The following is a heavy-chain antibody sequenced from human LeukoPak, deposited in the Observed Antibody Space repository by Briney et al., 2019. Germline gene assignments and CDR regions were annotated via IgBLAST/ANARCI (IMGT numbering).Heavy chain of an antibody. CDR1: GYTFTGYY. J-gene: IGHJ5*02. CDR3: ARDHQRYCSGGSCYSDNWFDP. V-gene: IGHV1-2*02. CDR2: INPNSGGT. D-gene: IGHD2-15*01. Sequence: GASVKVSCKASGYTFTGYYMHWVRQAPGQGLEWMGWINPNSGGTNYAQKFQGRVTMTRDTPISTAYMELSRLRSDDTAVYYCARDHQRYCSGGSCYSDNWFDPWGQGTLVTVSS.